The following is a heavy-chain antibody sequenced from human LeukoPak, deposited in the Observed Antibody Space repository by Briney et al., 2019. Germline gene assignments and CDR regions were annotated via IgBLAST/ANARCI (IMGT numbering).Heavy chain of an antibody. CDR1: GYTFTGYY. V-gene: IGHV1-69*06. J-gene: IGHJ4*02. CDR3: ARAVQVTTGGLFDY. CDR2: IIPIFDTP. D-gene: IGHD4-17*01. Sequence: SVKVSCKASGYTFTGYYMHWVRQAPGQGLEWMGGIIPIFDTPNFAQKFQGRVTITADKSTSTAYMELSRLRSEDTAVYYCARAVQVTTGGLFDYWGQGTLVTVSS.